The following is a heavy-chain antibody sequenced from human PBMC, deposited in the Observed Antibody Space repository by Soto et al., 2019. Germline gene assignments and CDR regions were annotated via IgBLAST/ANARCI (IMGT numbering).Heavy chain of an antibody. Sequence: GGTLKISCPGSRYSPTSYRIASVRQMPEKGPEWMGSIYPGDSDTRYSPSFQGQVTISADKSISTAYLQWSSLKASDTAMYYCASPDQYCSSTSCLCYWGQGTLVTVSS. J-gene: IGHJ4*02. V-gene: IGHV5-51*01. CDR1: RYSPTSYR. CDR3: ASPDQYCSSTSCLCY. D-gene: IGHD2-2*01. CDR2: IYPGDSDT.